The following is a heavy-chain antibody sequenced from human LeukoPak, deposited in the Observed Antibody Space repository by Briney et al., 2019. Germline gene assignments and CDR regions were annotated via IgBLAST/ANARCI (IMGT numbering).Heavy chain of an antibody. CDR3: ALMVDYYDSSGYYYFDY. CDR2: IIPIFGTA. Sequence: ASAKVSCKASGGTFISYAISWVRQAPGQGLEWMGGIIPIFGTANYAQKFQGRVTITADESTSTAYMELSSLRSEDTAVYYCALMVDYYDSSGYYYFDYWGQGTLVTVSS. J-gene: IGHJ4*02. D-gene: IGHD3-22*01. V-gene: IGHV1-69*13. CDR1: GGTFISYA.